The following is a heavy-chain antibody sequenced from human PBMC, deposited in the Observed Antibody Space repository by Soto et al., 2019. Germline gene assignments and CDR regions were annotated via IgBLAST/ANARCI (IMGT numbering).Heavy chain of an antibody. CDR3: ARDGEGQAFDI. J-gene: IGHJ3*02. CDR1: GYTFTGYY. CDR2: TNPNSGGT. D-gene: IGHD3-10*01. V-gene: IGHV1-2*04. Sequence: ASVKVSCKASGYTFTGYYMHWVRQAPGQGLEWMGWTNPNSGGTNYAQKFQGWVTMTRDTSISTAYMELSRLRSDDTAVYCCARDGEGQAFDIWGQGTMVTVSS.